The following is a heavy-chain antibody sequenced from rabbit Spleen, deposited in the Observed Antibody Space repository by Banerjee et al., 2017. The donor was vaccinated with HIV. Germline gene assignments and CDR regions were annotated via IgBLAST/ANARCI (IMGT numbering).Heavy chain of an antibody. D-gene: IGHD2-1*01. CDR3: AREDDAYGDYYFDL. V-gene: IGHV1S40*01. CDR2: IAGSSSGFT. CDR1: GFSFSNKAV. Sequence: QSLEVSGGDLVKPEGSLTLTCKASGFSFSNKAVMCWVRQAPGKGLEWISCIAGSSSGFTYSATWATGRFSISKTSSTTVTLEMTSLTAADTATYFCAREDDAYGDYYFDLWGQGTLVTVS. J-gene: IGHJ4*01.